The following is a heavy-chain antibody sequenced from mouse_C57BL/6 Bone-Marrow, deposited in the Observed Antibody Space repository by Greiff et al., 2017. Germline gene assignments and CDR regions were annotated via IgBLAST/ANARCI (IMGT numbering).Heavy chain of an antibody. Sequence: QVQLKQPGAELVMPGASVKLSCKASGYTFTSYWMHWVKQRPGPGLEWIGEIDPSDSYTNYNQKFKGKSTLTVDKSSSTAYMQLSSLTSEYSAVYYCARDYYDYWGQGTTLTVSS. V-gene: IGHV1-69*01. CDR2: IDPSDSYT. J-gene: IGHJ2*01. CDR3: ARDYYDY. CDR1: GYTFTSYW.